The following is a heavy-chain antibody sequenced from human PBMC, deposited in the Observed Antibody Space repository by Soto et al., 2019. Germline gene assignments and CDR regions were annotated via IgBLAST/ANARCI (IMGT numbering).Heavy chain of an antibody. CDR1: GGSISSGGYS. CDR2: IYHGGST. CDR3: ARDRRSLYHDGSGLDY. D-gene: IGHD3-22*01. J-gene: IGHJ4*02. Sequence: QLQLQESGSGLVRPSQTLSLSCAVSGGSISSGGYSWNWIRQSPGKGLEWIGYIYHGGSTYSNPSLESRVTLSVDTSKNQFSLRLNSVIAAYTAVYYCARDRRSLYHDGSGLDYWGQGILVTVSS. V-gene: IGHV4-30-2*06.